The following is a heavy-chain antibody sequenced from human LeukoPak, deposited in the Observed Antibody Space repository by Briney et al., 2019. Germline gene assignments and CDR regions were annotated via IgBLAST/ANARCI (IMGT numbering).Heavy chain of an antibody. CDR2: IHHSGST. CDR3: ARGRGVTIFGVVITNPDWFDP. CDR1: GGSFSGYY. J-gene: IGHJ5*02. D-gene: IGHD3-3*01. Sequence: SETLSLTCAVYGGSFSGYYWSWIRQPPGKGLEWIGEIHHSGSTNYNPSLKSRVTISTVTSKKQFSLNLSSVTAADTAVYYCARGRGVTIFGVVITNPDWFDPWGQGTLVIVSS. V-gene: IGHV4-34*01.